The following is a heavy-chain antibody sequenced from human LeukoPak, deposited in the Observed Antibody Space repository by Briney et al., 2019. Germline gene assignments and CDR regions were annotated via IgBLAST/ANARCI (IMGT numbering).Heavy chain of an antibody. D-gene: IGHD3-10*01. V-gene: IGHV4-39*07. CDR2: VYYSGST. CDR3: ARVVGSMVRILSGMDV. J-gene: IGHJ6*02. Sequence: PSETLSLTCTVSGGSISSSSYYWGWIRQPPGKGLEWIGSVYYSGSTYYNPSLKSRVTISVDTSKNQFSLKLSSVTAADTAVYYCARVVGSMVRILSGMDVWGQGTTVTVSS. CDR1: GGSISSSSYY.